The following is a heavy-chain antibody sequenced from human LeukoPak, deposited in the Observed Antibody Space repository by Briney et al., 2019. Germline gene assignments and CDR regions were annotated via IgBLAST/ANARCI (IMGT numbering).Heavy chain of an antibody. Sequence: SETLSLTCTVSGGSISSYYWSWIRQPPGKGLEWVGYIYYSGSTNYNPSLKSRVTMSVDTSKNQFSLKLSSVTAADTAVYYCAREGDSSASDYWGQGTLVTVSS. CDR3: AREGDSSASDY. CDR2: IYYSGST. V-gene: IGHV4-59*01. CDR1: GGSISSYY. J-gene: IGHJ4*02. D-gene: IGHD3-22*01.